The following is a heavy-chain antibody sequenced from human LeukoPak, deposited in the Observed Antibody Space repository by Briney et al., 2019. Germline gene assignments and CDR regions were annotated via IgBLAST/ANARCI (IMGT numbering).Heavy chain of an antibody. CDR3: ARARLYCSSTSCYTFDY. CDR2: IIPIFGTA. V-gene: IGHV1-69*13. J-gene: IGHJ4*02. CDR1: GGTFSSYA. D-gene: IGHD2-2*02. Sequence: SVKVSRKASGGTFSSYAISWVRQAPGQGLEWMGGIIPIFGTANYAQKFQGRVTITADESTSTAYMELSSLRSEDTAVYYCARARLYCSSTSCYTFDYWGQGTLVTVSS.